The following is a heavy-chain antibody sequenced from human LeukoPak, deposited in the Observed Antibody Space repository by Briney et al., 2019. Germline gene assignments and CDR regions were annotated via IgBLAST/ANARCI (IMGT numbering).Heavy chain of an antibody. CDR2: ISSCGSAI. Sequence: GGPLTLPCAPSGLPFNSYEMNWLRQAPGKGVVGVSYISSCGSAIYYADSVKGRYTISRDNAKSSLYLQMNSLRAEDTAVYYCARDPHSHIVVVPAAYYYYGMDVWGQGTTVTVSS. J-gene: IGHJ6*02. V-gene: IGHV3-48*03. CDR3: ARDPHSHIVVVPAAYYYYGMDV. D-gene: IGHD2-2*01. CDR1: GLPFNSYE.